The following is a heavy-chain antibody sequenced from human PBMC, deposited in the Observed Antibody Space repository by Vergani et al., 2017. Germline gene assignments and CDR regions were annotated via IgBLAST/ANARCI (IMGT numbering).Heavy chain of an antibody. Sequence: QVQLVQSGAEVKKPGASVKVSCKASGYTFTGYYMHWVRQAPGQGLERMGWINPNSGGTNYAQKFQGRVTMTRDTSISTAYMELSRLRSDDTAVYYCASVRAYDFWSGFQALHYWGQGTLVTVSS. D-gene: IGHD3-3*01. CDR2: INPNSGGT. CDR3: ASVRAYDFWSGFQALHY. J-gene: IGHJ4*02. CDR1: GYTFTGYY. V-gene: IGHV1-2*02.